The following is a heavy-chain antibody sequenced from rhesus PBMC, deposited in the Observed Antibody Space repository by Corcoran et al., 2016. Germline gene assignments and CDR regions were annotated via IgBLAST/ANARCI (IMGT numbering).Heavy chain of an antibody. D-gene: IGHD5-24*01. J-gene: IGHJ4*01. CDR1: GFSFSDYY. V-gene: IGHV3S18*01. CDR2: ISYIGSRT. Sequence: EVQLVESGGGLAKPGGSLRLSCAASGFSFSDYYMYWVRQAPGKGLDGVSVISYIGSRTYYADSVKGRFTISRENAKNTLYLQMDSLRAEDTAVYYCARGVWTAGTPNYFDYWGQGVLVTVSS. CDR3: ARGVWTAGTPNYFDY.